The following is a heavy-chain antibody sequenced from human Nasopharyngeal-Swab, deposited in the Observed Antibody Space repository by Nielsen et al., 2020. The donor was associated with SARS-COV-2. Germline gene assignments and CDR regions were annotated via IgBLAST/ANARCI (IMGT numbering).Heavy chain of an antibody. CDR2: IWYDGSNK. J-gene: IGHJ4*02. Sequence: GESLKISCAASGFTFSSYGMHCVRQAPGKGLEWVAVIWYDGSNKYYADSVKGRFTISRDNSKNTLYLQMNSLRAEDTAVYYCARENDYADEYYFDYWGQGTLVTVSS. V-gene: IGHV3-33*01. D-gene: IGHD4-17*01. CDR3: ARENDYADEYYFDY. CDR1: GFTFSSYG.